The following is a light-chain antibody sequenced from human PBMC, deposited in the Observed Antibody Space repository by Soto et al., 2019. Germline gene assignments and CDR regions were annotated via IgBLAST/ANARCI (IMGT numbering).Light chain of an antibody. CDR1: QVISNY. Sequence: DIQMTQSPSSLSASVGDRVNVTCRASQVISNYLAWYQQKPGKIPKLLIYDASTLQSGVPSRFSGSGSGTDFTLTISSLQPEDVATYYCQKYDSAPWTFGQGTKVEIK. V-gene: IGKV1-27*01. J-gene: IGKJ1*01. CDR2: DAS. CDR3: QKYDSAPWT.